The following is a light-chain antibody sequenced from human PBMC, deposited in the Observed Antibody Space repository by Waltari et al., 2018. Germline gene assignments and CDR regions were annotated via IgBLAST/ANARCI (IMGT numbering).Light chain of an antibody. V-gene: IGLV1-40*01. Sequence: QSVLTQPPSVSGAPGQRVTISCTGSSSNIGAGYDVHWSQQLPVTAPKLLIYGTSNRPSGDPYRFSGSKSGTSASLAITGLQAEDESDYYCQSYDISLSGWVFGGGTKLTVL. CDR3: QSYDISLSGWV. CDR1: SSNIGAGYD. J-gene: IGLJ3*02. CDR2: GTS.